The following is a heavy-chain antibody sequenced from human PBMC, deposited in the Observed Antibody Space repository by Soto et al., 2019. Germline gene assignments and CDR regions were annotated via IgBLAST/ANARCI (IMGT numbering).Heavy chain of an antibody. D-gene: IGHD4-4*01. V-gene: IGHV3-74*01. Sequence: VQLVESGGGLVQPGGSLRLSCAASGFTFSPFWMHWVRQVPGKGPVWVSRINSDGNSTSYADSVKGRFTISRDNAKNTPYLQMNRPRAEDTAVYYCARGSNHVDYWCQGTLVTVSA. J-gene: IGHJ4*02. CDR2: INSDGNST. CDR1: GFTFSPFW. CDR3: ARGSNHVDY.